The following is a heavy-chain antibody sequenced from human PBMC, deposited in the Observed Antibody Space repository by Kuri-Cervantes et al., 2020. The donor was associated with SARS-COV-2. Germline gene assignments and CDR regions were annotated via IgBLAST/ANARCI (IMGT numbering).Heavy chain of an antibody. CDR1: GFTFSSYS. Sequence: GESLKISCAASGFTFSSYSMNWVRQAPGKGLEWVSYISSSSSTIYYADSVRGRFTISRDNSKNTLYLQMDSLRAEDTAVYYCAKVPRAAPAPWFDPWGQGTLVTVSS. V-gene: IGHV3-48*01. D-gene: IGHD2-15*01. CDR2: ISSSSSTI. CDR3: AKVPRAAPAPWFDP. J-gene: IGHJ5*02.